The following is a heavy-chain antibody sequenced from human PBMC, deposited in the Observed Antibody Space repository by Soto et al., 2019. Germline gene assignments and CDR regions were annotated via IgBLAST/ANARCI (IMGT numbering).Heavy chain of an antibody. D-gene: IGHD3-3*01. CDR2: INQSART. CDR3: ARGGGEIRFLEWTHCWFDP. CDR1: GGSFSGYY. V-gene: IGHV4-34*01. J-gene: IGHJ5*02. Sequence: SETLSLTCGVNGGSFSGYYWGWIRQPPGKGLEWTGEINQSARTNFNPSLKSRVTISVDTSKNQFSLRLSSVTAADTAVYFCARGGGEIRFLEWTHCWFDPWGQGTLVTVSS.